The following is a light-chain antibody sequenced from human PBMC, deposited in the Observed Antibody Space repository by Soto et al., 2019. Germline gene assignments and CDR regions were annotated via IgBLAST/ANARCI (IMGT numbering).Light chain of an antibody. CDR3: AAWDDSLSGLYV. J-gene: IGLJ1*01. Sequence: QSVLTQPPSASGTPGQRVTISCSGGTSSIRRNYVYWYQQLPGTAPKLVIYRNNQRPSGVPDRFSGSKSGTSASLAIRGLRSEDEADYYCAAWDDSLSGLYVFGTGTKLTVL. CDR1: TSSIRRNY. CDR2: RNN. V-gene: IGLV1-47*01.